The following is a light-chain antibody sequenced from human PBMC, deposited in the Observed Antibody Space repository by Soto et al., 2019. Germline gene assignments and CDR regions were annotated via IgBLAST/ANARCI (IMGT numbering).Light chain of an antibody. V-gene: IGKV3-11*01. Sequence: IVWTQSPATLSLSPGDRATLACRASQRVSSSLAWYQQKPGQAPSLLIYDASNMATGIPARFSGSAYGTDFTLTIITLEDEDFAVYYCQQGSNLPPFTFGPGTKVAI. CDR3: QQGSNLPPFT. CDR2: DAS. CDR1: QRVSSS. J-gene: IGKJ3*01.